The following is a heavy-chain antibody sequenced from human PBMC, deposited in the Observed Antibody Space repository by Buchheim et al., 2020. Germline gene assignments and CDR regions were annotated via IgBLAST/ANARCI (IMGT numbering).Heavy chain of an antibody. Sequence: EVQLLESGGGLVQPGGSLRLSCAASGFTFSSYAMNWVRQTPGKGLEWVSTLSGSAASTYYADSVKGRFTISRDNSKNTLYLQMNSLRAEDTAIYYCAKGFSFGRGGAKAVEGLFDYWGQGTL. D-gene: IGHD6-19*01. CDR1: GFTFSSYA. V-gene: IGHV3-23*01. CDR2: LSGSAAST. J-gene: IGHJ4*02. CDR3: AKGFSFGRGGAKAVEGLFDY.